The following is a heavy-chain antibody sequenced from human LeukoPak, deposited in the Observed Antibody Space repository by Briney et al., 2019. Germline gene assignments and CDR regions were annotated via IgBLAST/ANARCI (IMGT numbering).Heavy chain of an antibody. V-gene: IGHV3-30*02. CDR1: GFTFSAYG. CDR3: AKVGNYSAGWYYFDY. CDR2: IRYDGTSK. Sequence: GGSLRLSCAASGFTFSAYGMHWVRQAPGKGLEWVTFIRYDGTSKYYADSVKGRFTVSRDNSKNTLYLQMKSLRAEDTAVYYCAKVGNYSAGWYYFDYWGQGALVTVSS. D-gene: IGHD6-19*01. J-gene: IGHJ4*02.